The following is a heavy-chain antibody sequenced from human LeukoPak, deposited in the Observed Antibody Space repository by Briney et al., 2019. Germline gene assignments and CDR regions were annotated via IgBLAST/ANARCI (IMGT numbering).Heavy chain of an antibody. Sequence: ASVKVSCKASGGTFSSYAISWVRQAPGQGLEWMGIINPNDGNTNYAQKFQGRVTMTRDTSTTTVYMDLTSLRSEDTAVYYCARDLGSSGRYGDYWGQGTLVTVSS. CDR3: ARDLGSSGRYGDY. D-gene: IGHD6-19*01. J-gene: IGHJ4*02. V-gene: IGHV1-46*01. CDR2: INPNDGNT. CDR1: GGTFSSYA.